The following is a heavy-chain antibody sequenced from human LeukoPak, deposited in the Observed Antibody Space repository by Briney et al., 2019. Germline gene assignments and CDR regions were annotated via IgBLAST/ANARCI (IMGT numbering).Heavy chain of an antibody. Sequence: SETLSLTCTVSGGSVSSGSYYWSRIRQPPGKGLVWIGYIYYSGSTNYNPSLKSRVTISVDTSKNQFSLKLTSVTAADTAVYYCARVVMWELDYYFDYWAHGTLVTVSS. D-gene: IGHD1-26*01. CDR1: GGSVSSGSYY. CDR2: IYYSGST. J-gene: IGHJ4*01. CDR3: ARVVMWELDYYFDY. V-gene: IGHV4-61*01.